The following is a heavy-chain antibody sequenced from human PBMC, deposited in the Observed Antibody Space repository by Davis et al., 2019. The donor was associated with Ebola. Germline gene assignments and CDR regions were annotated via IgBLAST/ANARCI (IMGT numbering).Heavy chain of an antibody. V-gene: IGHV5-10-1*01. CDR2: IDHSDSYT. CDR1: GYSFPSYW. Sequence: GESLKISCKGSGYSFPSYWISWVRQMPGKGLEWRGRIDHSDSYTNYSPSFQGHVTISADKSISTAYLQWSSLKASDTAMYYCATGGRVVAATPPDYWGQGTLVTVSS. D-gene: IGHD2-15*01. J-gene: IGHJ4*02. CDR3: ATGGRVVAATPPDY.